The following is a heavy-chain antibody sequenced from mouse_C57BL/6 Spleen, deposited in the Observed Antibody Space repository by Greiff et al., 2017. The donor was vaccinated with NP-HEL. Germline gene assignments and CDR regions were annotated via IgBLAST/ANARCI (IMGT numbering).Heavy chain of an antibody. V-gene: IGHV1-52*01. CDR2: IDPSDSET. J-gene: IGHJ1*03. Sequence: QVQLQQPGAELVRPGSSVKLSCKASGYTFTSYWMHWVKQSPIQGLEWIGNIDPSDSETHYNQKFKDKATLTVDKSSSTAYMQLSSLTSEDSAVYYCARSRAGSSLWYFEVWGTGTTVTVAS. D-gene: IGHD1-1*01. CDR3: ARSRAGSSLWYFEV. CDR1: GYTFTSYW.